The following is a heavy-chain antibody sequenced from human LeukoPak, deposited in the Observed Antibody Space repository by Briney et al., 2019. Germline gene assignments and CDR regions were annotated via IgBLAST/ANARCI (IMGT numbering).Heavy chain of an antibody. CDR3: TTGSDLDY. D-gene: IGHD3-3*01. V-gene: IGHV3-15*01. CDR2: IKGKPDGGTT. Sequence: GGSLRLSCAASGFTFSNAWMSWVRQAPEKGLEWVGRIKGKPDGGTTDYAAPVKGKFTISRDDSKNTLYLHMNSLQTEDTAVYYCTTGSDLDYWGQGTLVTVSS. CDR1: GFTFSNAW. J-gene: IGHJ4*02.